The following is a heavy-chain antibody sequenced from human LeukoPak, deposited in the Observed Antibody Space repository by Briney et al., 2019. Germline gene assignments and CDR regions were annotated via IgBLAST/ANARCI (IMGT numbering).Heavy chain of an antibody. J-gene: IGHJ4*02. D-gene: IGHD3-16*02. CDR1: GGSISSYY. CDR3: ARRGGDYVWGSYRYTHTYYFDY. Sequence: SETLSLTCTVSGGSISSYYWSWIRQPPGKGLEWIGYIYYSGSTNYNPSLKSRVTISVDTSKNQFSLKLSSVTAADTAVYYCARRGGDYVWGSYRYTHTYYFDYWGQGTLVTVSS. V-gene: IGHV4-59*08. CDR2: IYYSGST.